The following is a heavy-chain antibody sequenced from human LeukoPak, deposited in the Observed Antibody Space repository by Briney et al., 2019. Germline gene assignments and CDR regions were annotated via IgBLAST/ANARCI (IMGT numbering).Heavy chain of an antibody. D-gene: IGHD2-15*01. CDR3: TTDLVVVAVTGFDP. V-gene: IGHV3-15*01. J-gene: IGHJ5*02. CDR2: IKSKTDSGTT. Sequence: GGSLSLSCAASGFPFSNAWMSWVRQAPGKGLEWVGRIKSKTDSGTTDYAAPVKGRFTISRDDSKNTLYLQMNSLKTEDTAVYYCTTDLVVVAVTGFDPWGQGTLVTVSS. CDR1: GFPFSNAW.